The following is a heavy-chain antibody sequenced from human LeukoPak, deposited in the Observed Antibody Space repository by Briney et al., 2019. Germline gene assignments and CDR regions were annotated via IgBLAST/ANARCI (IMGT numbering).Heavy chain of an antibody. Sequence: GASVKVSCKASGYTFTSYGISWVRQAPGQGHEWMGWISAYNGNTNYAQKLQGRVTMTTDTSTSTACMELRSLRSDDTAVYYCARPHEGSYYAFRLYFDYWGQGTLVTVSS. V-gene: IGHV1-18*01. CDR3: ARPHEGSYYAFRLYFDY. CDR1: GYTFTSYG. J-gene: IGHJ4*02. D-gene: IGHD1-26*01. CDR2: ISAYNGNT.